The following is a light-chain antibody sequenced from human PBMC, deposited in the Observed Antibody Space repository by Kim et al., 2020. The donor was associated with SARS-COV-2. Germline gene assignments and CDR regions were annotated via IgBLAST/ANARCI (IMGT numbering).Light chain of an antibody. J-gene: IGKJ1*01. V-gene: IGKV3-15*01. CDR2: GAP. CDR3: QHYNRWPPWT. CDR1: QSVSSN. Sequence: EIVMTQSPATLSMSPGERATLSCRASQSVSSNLAWYQQRPGQAPRLLIYGAPTRATGIPARFSGSGSGTDFTLTISSLQSEDFGVYYCQHYNRWPPWTFGQGTKVDIK.